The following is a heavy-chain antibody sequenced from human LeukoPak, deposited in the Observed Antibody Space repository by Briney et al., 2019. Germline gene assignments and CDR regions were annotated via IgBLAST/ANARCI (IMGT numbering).Heavy chain of an antibody. V-gene: IGHV2-5*02. CDR3: AHRPLGQAEFDP. CDR2: IYWDDDK. D-gene: IGHD3-16*01. Sequence: SGPTLVKPTQTLTLTCTFSGFSLSTSGVGVGWIRQPPGKALEWLALIYWDDDKPYSPSLKSRLTITKDTSKNQVVLTMTNMDPVDIGTYYCAHRPLGQAEFDPWGQGTLVTVSS. J-gene: IGHJ5*02. CDR1: GFSLSTSGVG.